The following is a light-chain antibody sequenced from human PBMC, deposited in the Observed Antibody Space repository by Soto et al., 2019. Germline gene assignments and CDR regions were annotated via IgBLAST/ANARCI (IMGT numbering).Light chain of an antibody. CDR1: SSNIGSYD. Sequence: QSVLTQPPSVSAAPGQKVTISCSGSSSNIGSYDVSWYQHLPGTAPKLLIYDNNKRPSGIPDRFSASKSGTSATLGITGLQTGDEADYYCGTWDNSLRVVIGGGTKLTVL. V-gene: IGLV1-51*01. CDR3: GTWDNSLRVV. CDR2: DNN. J-gene: IGLJ2*01.